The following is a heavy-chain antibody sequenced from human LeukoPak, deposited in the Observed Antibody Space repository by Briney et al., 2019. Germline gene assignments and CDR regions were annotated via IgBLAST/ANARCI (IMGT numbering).Heavy chain of an antibody. D-gene: IGHD5-18*01. V-gene: IGHV3-15*01. CDR2: IKSKTDGGTT. CDR3: TTDRSDSDYGMDV. CDR1: GFTFSNAW. J-gene: IGHJ6*02. Sequence: GGSLRLSCAASGFTFSNAWMSWVRQAPGKGLEWVGRIKSKTDGGTTDYAAAVKGRFTISRDDSKNTLYLQMNSLKTEDTAVYYCTTDRSDSDYGMDVWGQGTTVTVSS.